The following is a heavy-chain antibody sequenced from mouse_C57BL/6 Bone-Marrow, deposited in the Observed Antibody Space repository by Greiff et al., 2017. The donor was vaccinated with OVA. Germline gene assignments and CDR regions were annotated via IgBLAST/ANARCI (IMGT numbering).Heavy chain of an antibody. V-gene: IGHV10-1*01. CDR1: GFSFNTYA. J-gene: IGHJ4*01. CDR2: IRSKSNNYAT. Sequence: EVKLVESGGGLVQPKGSLKLSCAASGFSFNTYAMNWVRQAPGKGLEWVARIRSKSNNYATYYADSVKDRFTISRDDSESMLYLQMNNLKTEDTAMYYCVRREYDMDYWGQGTSVTVSS. CDR3: VRREYDMDY.